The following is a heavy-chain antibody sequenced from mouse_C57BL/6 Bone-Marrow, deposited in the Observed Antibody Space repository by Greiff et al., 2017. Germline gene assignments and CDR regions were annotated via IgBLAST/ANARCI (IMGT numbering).Heavy chain of an antibody. D-gene: IGHD2-2*01. CDR3: AIYGNDGY. V-gene: IGHV5-12*01. Sequence: EVNLVESGGGLVQPGGSLKLSCAASGFTFSDYYMYWVRQTPEKRLEWVAYISNGGGSTYYPDTVKGRFTISRDNATNTRYLQMSRLKSEDTAMYYCAIYGNDGYWGQGTTLTVSS. J-gene: IGHJ2*01. CDR2: ISNGGGST. CDR1: GFTFSDYY.